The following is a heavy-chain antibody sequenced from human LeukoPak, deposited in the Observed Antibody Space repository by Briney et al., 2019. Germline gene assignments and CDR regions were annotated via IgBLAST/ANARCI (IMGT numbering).Heavy chain of an antibody. CDR2: INPNSGGT. V-gene: IGHV1-2*02. J-gene: IGHJ4*02. CDR1: GGTFSSYA. CDR3: ARASYYDYAPDY. Sequence: GASVKVSCKASGGTFSSYAISWVRQAPGQGLEWMGRINPNSGGTNYAQKFQGRVTMTRDTSISTAYMELSRLRSDDTAVYYCARASYYDYAPDYWGQGTLVTVSS. D-gene: IGHD3-16*01.